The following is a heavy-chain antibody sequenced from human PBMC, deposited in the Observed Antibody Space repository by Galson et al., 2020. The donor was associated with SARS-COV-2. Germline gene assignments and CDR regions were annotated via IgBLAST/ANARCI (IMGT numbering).Heavy chain of an antibody. V-gene: IGHV1-24*01. Sequence: ASVKVSSKVSGYTLTELSMHWVRQAPGKGLEWMGDFEPEDGETIYAQKFQGRVTMTEDTSTDTAYMELSSLRSEDTAVYYCATARIVGATNWFGPWGQGTLVTVSS. CDR2: FEPEDGET. D-gene: IGHD1-26*01. CDR1: GYTLTELS. J-gene: IGHJ5*02. CDR3: ATARIVGATNWFGP.